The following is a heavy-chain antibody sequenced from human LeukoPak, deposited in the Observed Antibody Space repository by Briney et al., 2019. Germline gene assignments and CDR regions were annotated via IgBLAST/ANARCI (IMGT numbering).Heavy chain of an antibody. CDR2: MNPNSGNT. CDR3: ARVIRYFDWLFTTYYYYMDV. J-gene: IGHJ6*03. Sequence: ASVKVSCKASGYTFTSYDINWVRQATGQGLEWMGWMNPNSGNTGYAQKFQGRVTMTRNTSISTAYMELSSLRSEDTAVYYCARVIRYFDWLFTTYYYYMDVWGKGTTVTISS. V-gene: IGHV1-8*01. D-gene: IGHD3-9*01. CDR1: GYTFTSYD.